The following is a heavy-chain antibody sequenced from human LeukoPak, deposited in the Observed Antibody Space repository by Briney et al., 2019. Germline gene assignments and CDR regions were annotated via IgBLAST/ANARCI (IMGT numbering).Heavy chain of an antibody. Sequence: SETLSLTCTVSGGSISSSSYYWGWLRQPPGKGLEWIGSIYYSGSTYYNPSLKSRVTISVDTSKNQFSLKLSSVTAADTAVYYCAMLQLGHRRYFDYWGQGTLVTVSS. J-gene: IGHJ4*02. CDR1: GGSISSSSYY. CDR2: IYYSGST. V-gene: IGHV4-39*07. D-gene: IGHD6-13*01. CDR3: AMLQLGHRRYFDY.